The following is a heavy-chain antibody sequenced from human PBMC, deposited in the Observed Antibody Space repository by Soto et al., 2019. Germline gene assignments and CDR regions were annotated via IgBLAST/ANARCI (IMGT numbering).Heavy chain of an antibody. CDR3: AKDRGVVAATENAFDI. Sequence: GGSLRLSCAASGFTFDDYAMHWVRQAPGKGLEWVSGISWNSGSIGYADSVKGRFTISRDNAKNSLYLQMNSLRAEDTALYYCAKDRGVVAATENAFDIWGQGTMVTVSS. CDR1: GFTFDDYA. J-gene: IGHJ3*02. CDR2: ISWNSGSI. V-gene: IGHV3-9*01. D-gene: IGHD2-15*01.